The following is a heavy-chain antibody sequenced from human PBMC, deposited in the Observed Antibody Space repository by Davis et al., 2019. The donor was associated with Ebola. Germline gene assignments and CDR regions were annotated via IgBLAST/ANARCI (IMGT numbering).Heavy chain of an antibody. V-gene: IGHV4-59*01. CDR1: DDSFSDYY. J-gene: IGHJ6*02. CDR2: IYSRGST. D-gene: IGHD4/OR15-4a*01. Sequence: PSETLSLTCIVSDDSFSDYYWTWIRQPPGKGLEWIGYIYSRGSTKYSPSLKSRVTISVDTSKDQFSLKLSSVTAADTAVYYCARMSVLTRDYSYGMDVWGQGTTVTVSS. CDR3: ARMSVLTRDYSYGMDV.